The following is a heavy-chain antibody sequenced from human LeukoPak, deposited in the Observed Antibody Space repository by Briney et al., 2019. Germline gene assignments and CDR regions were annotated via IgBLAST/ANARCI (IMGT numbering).Heavy chain of an antibody. CDR3: ARNADGMDV. Sequence: GGSLSLSCAASGFTFSSYAMHWVRQATGRGLEWVAVISYDGSNKYYADSVKDRFTISRDNSKNTLYLQMNSLRAEDTAVYYCARNADGMDVWGQGTTVTVSS. V-gene: IGHV3-30*04. CDR1: GFTFSSYA. CDR2: ISYDGSNK. J-gene: IGHJ6*02.